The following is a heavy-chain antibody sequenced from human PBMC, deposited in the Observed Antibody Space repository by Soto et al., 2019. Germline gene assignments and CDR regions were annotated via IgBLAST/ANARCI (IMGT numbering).Heavy chain of an antibody. Sequence: GESLKISCKGSGYSFTNYWIGWVRQMPGKGLEWMGIIYPGDSDTRYSPSFQGQVTISADKSINTAFLQWSSLKASDTAMYYCARQGYGVNEYFLRRGQGTLVTVSS. CDR1: GYSFTNYW. D-gene: IGHD4-17*01. V-gene: IGHV5-51*01. CDR2: IYPGDSDT. J-gene: IGHJ1*01. CDR3: ARQGYGVNEYFLR.